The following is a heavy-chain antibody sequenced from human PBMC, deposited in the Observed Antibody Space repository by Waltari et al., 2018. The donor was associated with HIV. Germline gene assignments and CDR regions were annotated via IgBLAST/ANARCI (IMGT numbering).Heavy chain of an antibody. CDR3: ARGPYGVGAPGSVRCFDY. V-gene: IGHV1-2*02. Sequence: QVQLVQSGAEVKKPGASVKVSCKASGYTFIGYYLHWVRQAPGQGLEWMGWFHPNSGGTNYAQKSQGRFTMTRDTSISTAYMELSRLRSDDTAVYYCARGPYGVGAPGSVRCFDYWGQGTLVTVSS. D-gene: IGHD1-26*01. CDR1: GYTFIGYY. CDR2: FHPNSGGT. J-gene: IGHJ4*02.